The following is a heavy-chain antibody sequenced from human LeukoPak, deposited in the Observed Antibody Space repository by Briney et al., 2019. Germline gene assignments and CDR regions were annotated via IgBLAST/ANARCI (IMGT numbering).Heavy chain of an antibody. CDR3: ARDLRVVITGSFDS. J-gene: IGHJ4*02. V-gene: IGHV3-20*04. Sequence: GGSLRLSCAASGFSFYDYGLTWGCQAPGKGLEWVSGINWNGDSTDYADSVKGRFTISRDNAKNSLYLQMNSLRAEDTALYYCARDLRVVITGSFDSWGQGTLVTVSS. CDR2: INWNGDST. D-gene: IGHD3-22*01. CDR1: GFSFYDYG.